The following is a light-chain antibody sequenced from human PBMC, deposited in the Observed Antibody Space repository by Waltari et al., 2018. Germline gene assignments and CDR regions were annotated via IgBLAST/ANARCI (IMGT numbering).Light chain of an antibody. V-gene: IGKV3-11*01. CDR2: DAS. CDR3: QQRSNPFT. J-gene: IGKJ3*01. Sequence: EIVLTQSPATLSLSPGERATLSCRASQSVSSYLAWYQQKPGQAPRLLIYDASNRATGIPARFSGSGSGTDVTLTISSLEPEDFAVYYCQQRSNPFTFGPGTKVDIK. CDR1: QSVSSY.